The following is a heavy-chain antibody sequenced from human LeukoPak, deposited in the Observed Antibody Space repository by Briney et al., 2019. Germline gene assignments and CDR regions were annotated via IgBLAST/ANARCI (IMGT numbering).Heavy chain of an antibody. D-gene: IGHD6-13*01. Sequence: PSETLSLTCTVSGDSISNYYWSWIRQPPGKGLEWIGYIYDSGRTNYNPSLKSRVTISGDTSKNQFSLKLNSVTAADTAVYYCARDPTTSSWRGDAFDIWGPGTMVTVSS. J-gene: IGHJ3*02. CDR3: ARDPTTSSWRGDAFDI. CDR2: IYDSGRT. V-gene: IGHV4-59*01. CDR1: GDSISNYY.